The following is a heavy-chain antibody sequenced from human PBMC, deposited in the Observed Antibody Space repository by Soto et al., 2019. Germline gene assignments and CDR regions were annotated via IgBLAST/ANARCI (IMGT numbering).Heavy chain of an antibody. J-gene: IGHJ4*02. CDR1: GFTFSSYA. Sequence: GGSLRLSCAASGFTFSSYAMSWVRQAPGKGLEWVSTISGSGGSTYYADSVKGRFTISRDNSKNTLYLQMNSLRAEDTAVYYCAKDSYSGGYPDYWGQGTLVTVSS. V-gene: IGHV3-23*01. CDR2: ISGSGGST. D-gene: IGHD1-26*01. CDR3: AKDSYSGGYPDY.